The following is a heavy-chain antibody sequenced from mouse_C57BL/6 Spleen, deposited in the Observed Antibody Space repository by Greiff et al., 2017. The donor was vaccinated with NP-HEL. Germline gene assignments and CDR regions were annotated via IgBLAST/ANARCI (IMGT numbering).Heavy chain of an antibody. Sequence: DVMLVESGGGLVKPGGSLKLSCAASGFTFSSYAMSWVRQTPEKRLEWVATISDGGSYTYYPDNVKGRFTISRDNAKNNLYLQMSHLKSEDTAMYYCARDLDSSGFAWFAYWGQWTLVTVSA. J-gene: IGHJ3*01. CDR2: ISDGGSYT. CDR1: GFTFSSYA. CDR3: ARDLDSSGFAWFAY. D-gene: IGHD3-2*02. V-gene: IGHV5-4*01.